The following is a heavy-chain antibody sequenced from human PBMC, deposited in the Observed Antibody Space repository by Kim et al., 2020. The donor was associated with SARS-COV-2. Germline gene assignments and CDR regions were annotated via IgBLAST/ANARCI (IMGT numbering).Heavy chain of an antibody. J-gene: IGHJ5*02. Sequence: ASVKVSCKASGYTFTSYAMNWVRQAPGQGLEWMGWINTNTGNPTYAQGFTGRFIFSLDTSVSTAYLQISSLKAEDTAVYYCARLHVLRYFGGWFDPWGQGTLVTVSS. CDR2: INTNTGNP. D-gene: IGHD3-9*01. V-gene: IGHV7-4-1*02. CDR1: GYTFTSYA. CDR3: ARLHVLRYFGGWFDP.